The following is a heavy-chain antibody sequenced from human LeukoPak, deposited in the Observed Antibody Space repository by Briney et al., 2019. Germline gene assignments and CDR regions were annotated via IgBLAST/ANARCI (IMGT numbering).Heavy chain of an antibody. CDR3: ARDASPGILWDQSHDAFDI. V-gene: IGHV4-31*11. D-gene: IGHD2-21*01. CDR1: GGSISSGGYY. CDR2: IYYSGRT. J-gene: IGHJ3*02. Sequence: SETLSLTCAASGGSISSGGYYYSWIRQLPGKGLEWIGYIYYSGRTYYNPSLKSRVIMSVDTSKNQFSLELNSVTAADTAVYYCARDASPGILWDQSHDAFDIWGQGTMVTVSS.